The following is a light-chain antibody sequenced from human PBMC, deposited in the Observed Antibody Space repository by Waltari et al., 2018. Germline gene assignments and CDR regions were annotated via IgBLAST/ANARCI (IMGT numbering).Light chain of an antibody. CDR2: EGG. J-gene: IGLJ2*01. Sequence: QSALTQPPSASGAPGQSVTISCTGTSSDVGVFNCVSWYQQHPGEAPQILFYEGGKRPSGVPGRFAGSKSGNTASLTGSGLQAEDEGDYYCSSYAGRNTLFGGGTKLTVL. CDR1: SSDVGVFNC. CDR3: SSYAGRNTL. V-gene: IGLV2-8*01.